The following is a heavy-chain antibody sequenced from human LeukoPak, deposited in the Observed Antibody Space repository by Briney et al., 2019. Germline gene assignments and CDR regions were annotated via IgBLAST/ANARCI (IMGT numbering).Heavy chain of an antibody. J-gene: IGHJ4*02. D-gene: IGHD2-2*01. V-gene: IGHV1-2*02. CDR2: INPNDGAT. CDR3: ARDNFLYCSSTTCLFDY. Sequence: ASVKVSCKASGYTFSDYYMHWVRQAPGQGLEWMGCINPNDGATNYAQKFQGRVTMTRDTSISTAHMEVSRLRADDTAVYYCARDNFLYCSSTTCLFDYWGQGTLVTASS. CDR1: GYTFSDYY.